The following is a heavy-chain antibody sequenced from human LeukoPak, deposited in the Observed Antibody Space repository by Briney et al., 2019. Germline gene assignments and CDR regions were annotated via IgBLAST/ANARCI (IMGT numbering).Heavy chain of an antibody. D-gene: IGHD6-13*01. CDR3: AKEEGAAAGHSAIDY. V-gene: IGHV3-23*01. CDR2: ISGSGGST. J-gene: IGHJ4*02. CDR1: GFTFSNHA. Sequence: GGSLRLPCAASGFTFSNHAMTWVRQAPGKGLEWVSGISGSGGSTFYADSVKGRFTISRDNSKNTLYLQMNSLRADDTAVYHCAKEEGAAAGHSAIDYWGQGTLVTVSS.